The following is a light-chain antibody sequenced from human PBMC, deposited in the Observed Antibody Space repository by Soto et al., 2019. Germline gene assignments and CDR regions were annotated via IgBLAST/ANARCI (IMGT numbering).Light chain of an antibody. CDR1: QSVGSY. V-gene: IGKV3-11*01. CDR3: QQRSDCPST. CDR2: DAS. Sequence: EIALTQSPATLSLAPGDRATLSCRASQSVGSYLGWYQQRPGQAPRLLIYDASNRATGIPARFSGSGSGTDFTLTISSLEPEDFAVYYCQQRSDCPSTFGGGTKVEIK. J-gene: IGKJ4*01.